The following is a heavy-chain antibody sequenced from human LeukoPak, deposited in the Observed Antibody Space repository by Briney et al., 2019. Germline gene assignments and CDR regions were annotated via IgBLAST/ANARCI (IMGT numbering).Heavy chain of an antibody. D-gene: IGHD3-10*01. Sequence: GGSLRLSCAASGFTFSSYSMNWVRQAPGKGLEWVSSISSSSSYIYYADSVKGRFTISRDNAKNSLYLQMNSLRAEDTAVYYCARDNDLEGLLWFGELFQGGMDVWGQGTTVTVSS. V-gene: IGHV3-21*01. CDR2: ISSSSSYI. CDR1: GFTFSSYS. J-gene: IGHJ6*02. CDR3: ARDNDLEGLLWFGELFQGGMDV.